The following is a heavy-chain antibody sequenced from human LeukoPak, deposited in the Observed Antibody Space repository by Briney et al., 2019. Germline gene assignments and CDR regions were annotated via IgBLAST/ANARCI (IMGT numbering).Heavy chain of an antibody. D-gene: IGHD4-17*01. Sequence: WETLSLTCTVSGGSISSIGYYWGWTRQPPRKGLEWIGTIYYSGSTYYNPSLKSRVTISVDTSKNQFSLKVSSVTAADTAIYYCARHVQITVSAQTRLDFWGQGTLVTVSS. CDR2: IYYSGST. V-gene: IGHV4-39*01. CDR3: ARHVQITVSAQTRLDF. CDR1: GGSISSIGYY. J-gene: IGHJ4*02.